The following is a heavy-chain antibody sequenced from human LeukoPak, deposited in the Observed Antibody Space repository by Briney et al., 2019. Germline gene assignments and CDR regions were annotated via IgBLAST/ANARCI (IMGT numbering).Heavy chain of an antibody. V-gene: IGHV3-23*01. CDR2: ISGFNT. Sequence: PGGSLRLSCRTSGFAFNNYAMNWVRQPPGKGLVWVSGISGFNTYYADSVNGRFTISRDNSKNVLYLQMNRLRVEDTAVYYCVKDVCTSPRCLLYSDSWGQGALVTVSS. D-gene: IGHD2-2*01. J-gene: IGHJ4*02. CDR1: GFAFNNYA. CDR3: VKDVCTSPRCLLYSDS.